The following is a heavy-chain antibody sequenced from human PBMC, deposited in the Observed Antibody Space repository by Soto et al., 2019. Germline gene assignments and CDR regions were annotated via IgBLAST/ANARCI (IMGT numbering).Heavy chain of an antibody. CDR1: GGSISGYY. V-gene: IGHV4-59*01. D-gene: IGHD3-10*01. Sequence: PSETLSLTCTVSGGSISGYYWSWIRQPPGKGLEWIGYISYTGSTNYNPSLKSRVTISVDTSKNLFSLKLSSVTAADTAVYYCARAPSKRITLVRGVPYYFDYWGQGTLVTVSS. J-gene: IGHJ4*02. CDR3: ARAPSKRITLVRGVPYYFDY. CDR2: ISYTGST.